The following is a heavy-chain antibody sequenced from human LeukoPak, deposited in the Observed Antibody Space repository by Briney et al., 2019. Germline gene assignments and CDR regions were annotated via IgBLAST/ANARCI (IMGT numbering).Heavy chain of an antibody. CDR2: IYTGGST. J-gene: IGHJ4*02. V-gene: IGHV3-53*05. D-gene: IGHD6-13*01. Sequence: GGSLRLSCAASGFTVSSNYMSWVRQAPGKGLKWVSVIYTGGSTYYADSVKGRFTISRDNSKNTLYLQMNSLRAEDTAVYYCARDWAAGAFDYWGQGILVTVSS. CDR3: ARDWAAGAFDY. CDR1: GFTVSSNY.